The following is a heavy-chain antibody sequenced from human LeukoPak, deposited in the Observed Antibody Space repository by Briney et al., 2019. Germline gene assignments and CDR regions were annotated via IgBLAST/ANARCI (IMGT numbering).Heavy chain of an antibody. CDR3: AKSKGLYHYYAMDV. V-gene: IGHV3-23*01. D-gene: IGHD3/OR15-3a*01. CDR2: ISGSGGTT. CDR1: GFTFTNYA. J-gene: IGHJ6*02. Sequence: GGSLRLSCAASGFTFTNYAMTWVRQPPGKGLECVSSISGSGGTTYYADSVKGRFTISRDTFNRTLYLQMNSPRVDDTAVYYCAKSKGLYHYYAMDVWGQGTTVIVSS.